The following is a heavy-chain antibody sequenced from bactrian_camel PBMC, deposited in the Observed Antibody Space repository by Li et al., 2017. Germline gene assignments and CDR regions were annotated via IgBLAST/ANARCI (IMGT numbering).Heavy chain of an antibody. CDR2: IDSDGST. D-gene: IGHD2*01. CDR3: AADPRDAGYCPVRPIKTYEYNY. V-gene: IGHV3S26*01. Sequence: HVQLVESGGGSVQAGGSLRLSCAASGYTYSSYCMAWFRQAPGKEREGVVGIDSDGSTSYADSVKGRFTISKDNAKNTLYLQMNSLKPEDTAMYYCAADPRDAGYCPVRPIKTYEYNYWGQGTQVTVS. CDR1: GYTYSSYC. J-gene: IGHJ4*01.